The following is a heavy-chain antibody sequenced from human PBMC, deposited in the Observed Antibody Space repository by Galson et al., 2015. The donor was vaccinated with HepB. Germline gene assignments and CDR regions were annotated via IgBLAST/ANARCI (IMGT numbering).Heavy chain of an antibody. V-gene: IGHV1-69*10. CDR1: GDSFSIYA. CDR3: ARADDFWSGYRDAGTSRWFDS. CDR2: ISPILGIP. D-gene: IGHD3-3*01. J-gene: IGHJ5*01. Sequence: SVKVSCKASGDSFSIYAMSWVRQAPGQGLEWMGVISPILGIPNYAQKFQDRVTITADKSTGTAFMELSSLRSEDTAVYYCARADDFWSGYRDAGTSRWFDSWGQGTLVIVSS.